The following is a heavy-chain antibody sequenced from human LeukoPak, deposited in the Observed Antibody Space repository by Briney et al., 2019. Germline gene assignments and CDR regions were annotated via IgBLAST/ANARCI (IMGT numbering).Heavy chain of an antibody. CDR2: VHLDGRT. J-gene: IGHJ4*02. V-gene: IGHV4-4*02. Sequence: SGTQSLTCGVSGGSVTSTNWWTWVRQPPGKGLEWIGEVHLDGRTNYNPSLKSRLTISVDLSENHISLKLTSVTAADTAVYYCAREGGFFRPLDYSGQGTLVTVSS. CDR3: AREGGFFRPLDY. D-gene: IGHD3-3*01. CDR1: GGSVTSTNW.